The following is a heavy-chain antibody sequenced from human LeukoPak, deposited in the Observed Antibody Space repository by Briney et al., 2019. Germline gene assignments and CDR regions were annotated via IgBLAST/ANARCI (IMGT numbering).Heavy chain of an antibody. D-gene: IGHD1-26*01. CDR1: GGTFSSYA. Sequence: ASVKVSCKASGGTFSSYAISWVRQAPGQGLEWMGGIIPIFGTANYAQKFQGRVTITADESTSTAYMELRSLRSDDTAVYYCARDSGSYSSYYYYYYGMDVWGQGTTVTVSS. CDR2: IIPIFGTA. V-gene: IGHV1-69*13. CDR3: ARDSGSYSSYYYYYYGMDV. J-gene: IGHJ6*02.